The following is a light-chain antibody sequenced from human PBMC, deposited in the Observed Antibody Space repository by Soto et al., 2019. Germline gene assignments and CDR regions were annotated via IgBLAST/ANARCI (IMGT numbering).Light chain of an antibody. CDR2: GAS. CDR1: QSFNSIY. V-gene: IGKV3-20*01. CDR3: HQYDSWT. J-gene: IGKJ1*01. Sequence: ELVLTQSPGTLSLSPGERATLSCRASQSFNSIYLAWYQQKPGQAPRLLIYGASSRATGIPDRFSGSGSGTDSTLTISRLEPEDFAVYYCHQYDSWTFGQGTKVDIK.